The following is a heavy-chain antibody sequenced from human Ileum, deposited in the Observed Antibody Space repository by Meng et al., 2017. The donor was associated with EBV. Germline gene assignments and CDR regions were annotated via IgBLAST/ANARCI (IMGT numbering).Heavy chain of an antibody. Sequence: GLRRPSQPLAHPCVCSGDSASSDKTSCNRVSRYPSRDLEGLGRAYRRSSWYYDYALSVKSRINIRPDTSKNQVSLQLNSVTDEDTGIYYCATSRIAKFDRWGQGTLVTGSS. CDR3: ATSRIAKFDR. J-gene: IGHJ5*02. CDR1: GDSASSDKTS. CDR2: AYRRSSWYY. V-gene: IGHV6-1*01.